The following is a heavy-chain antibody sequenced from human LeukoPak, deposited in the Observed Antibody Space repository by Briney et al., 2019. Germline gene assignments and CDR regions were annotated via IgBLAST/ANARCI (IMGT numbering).Heavy chain of an antibody. CDR2: ISHSNIYT. Sequence: GGSLRLSCAASGFAFSDYYMTWIRQTPGKGLEWISWISHSNIYTNYADSVKGRFTISRDNAKNSLYLQMSNLRAEDTAVYFCARGGGLDVWGQGATVTVSS. V-gene: IGHV3-11*03. D-gene: IGHD3-16*01. CDR1: GFAFSDYY. J-gene: IGHJ6*02. CDR3: ARGGGLDV.